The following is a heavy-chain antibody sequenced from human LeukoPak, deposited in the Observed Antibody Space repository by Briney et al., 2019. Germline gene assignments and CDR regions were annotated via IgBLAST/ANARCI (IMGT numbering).Heavy chain of an antibody. J-gene: IGHJ6*03. CDR1: GFTFSDYY. D-gene: IGHD3-3*01. V-gene: IGHV3-11*04. CDR3: ARAALTNYDFWSGYVSRFYYYYYYMDV. CDR2: IGSSGSTI. Sequence: GGSLRLSCAASGFTFSDYYMSWIRQAPGKGLEWVSYIGSSGSTIYYADSVKGRFTISRDNAKNSLYLQMNSLRAEDTAVYYCARAALTNYDFWSGYVSRFYYYYYYMDVWGKGTTVTVSS.